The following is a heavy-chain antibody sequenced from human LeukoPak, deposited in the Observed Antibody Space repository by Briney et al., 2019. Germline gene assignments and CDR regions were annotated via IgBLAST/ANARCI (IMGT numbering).Heavy chain of an antibody. CDR2: IYYSGST. CDR3: ARQGYCSGGSCYFDS. J-gene: IGHJ4*02. D-gene: IGHD2-15*01. V-gene: IGHV4-61*05. CDR1: GGSITNNNYY. Sequence: SETLSLTCTVSGGSITNNNYYWDWIRQPPGKGLEWIGYIYYSGSTNYNPSLKSRVTISVDTSKNQFSLRVTSVTAADTAVYYCARQGYCSGGSCYFDSWGQGTLVTVSS.